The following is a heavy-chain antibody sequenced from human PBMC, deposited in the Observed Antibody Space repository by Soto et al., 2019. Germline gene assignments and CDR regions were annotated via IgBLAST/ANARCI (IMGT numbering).Heavy chain of an antibody. CDR3: ARVVTGNYYGMDV. J-gene: IGHJ6*02. CDR2: INHSGST. D-gene: IGHD3-10*01. V-gene: IGHV4-34*01. CDR1: GGSFSGYY. Sequence: LSLTCAVYGGSFSGYYWSWIRQPPGKGLEWIGEINHSGSTNYNPSLKSRVTISVDTSKNQFSLKLSSVTAADTAVYYCARVVTGNYYGMDVWGQGTTVTVSS.